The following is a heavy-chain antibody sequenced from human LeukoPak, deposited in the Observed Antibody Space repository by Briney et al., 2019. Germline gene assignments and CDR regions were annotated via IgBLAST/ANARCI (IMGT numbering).Heavy chain of an antibody. J-gene: IGHJ4*02. D-gene: IGHD3-22*01. V-gene: IGHV4-59*01. Sequence: ETLSLTCTVSGGSISSYYWSWIRQPPGKGLEWIGYIYYSGSTNYNPSLKCRVTISVDTSKNQFSLKLSSVTAADTAVYYCARDLRDSSGYYYEGYFDYWGQGTLVTVSS. CDR1: GGSISSYY. CDR2: IYYSGST. CDR3: ARDLRDSSGYYYEGYFDY.